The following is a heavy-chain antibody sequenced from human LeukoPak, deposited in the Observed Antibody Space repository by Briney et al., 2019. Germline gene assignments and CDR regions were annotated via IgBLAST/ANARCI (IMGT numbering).Heavy chain of an antibody. Sequence: GGSLRLSCAASGFTFSSYAMSWVRQAPGKGLEWVGRIKSKTDGGTTDYAAPVKGRFTISRDDSKNTLYLQMNSLKTEDTAVYYCTTGGSTLYYYYYMDVWGKGTTVTVSS. CDR2: IKSKTDGGTT. CDR3: TTGGSTLYYYYYMDV. J-gene: IGHJ6*03. V-gene: IGHV3-15*01. CDR1: GFTFSSYA. D-gene: IGHD2-2*01.